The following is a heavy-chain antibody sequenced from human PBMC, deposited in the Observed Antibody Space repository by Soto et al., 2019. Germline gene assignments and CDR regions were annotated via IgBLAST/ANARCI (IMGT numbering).Heavy chain of an antibody. Sequence: GGSLRLSCAASGFTFSSYAMHWVRQAPGKGLEWVAVISYDGSNKYYADSVKGRFTISRDNSKNTPYLQMNSLRAEDTAVHYCARGVVTAIKATTYFDYWGQGTLVTVSS. CDR3: ARGVVTAIKATTYFDY. CDR2: ISYDGSNK. CDR1: GFTFSSYA. J-gene: IGHJ4*02. D-gene: IGHD2-21*02. V-gene: IGHV3-30-3*01.